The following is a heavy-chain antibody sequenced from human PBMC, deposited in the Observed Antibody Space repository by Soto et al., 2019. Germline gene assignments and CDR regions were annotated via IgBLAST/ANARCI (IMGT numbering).Heavy chain of an antibody. D-gene: IGHD3-16*01. V-gene: IGHV3-66*01. J-gene: IGHJ4*02. CDR3: ARDPWAADY. Sequence: EVQLVESGGGLVQPGGSLRLSCAASGFTVSTKYMSWVRQAPVKGLEWVSVIYSGGSTFYADSVRGRFTISRDNSKNTVNLQMNSLRAEDTAVYYCARDPWAADYWGQGTLVTVSS. CDR2: IYSGGST. CDR1: GFTVSTKY.